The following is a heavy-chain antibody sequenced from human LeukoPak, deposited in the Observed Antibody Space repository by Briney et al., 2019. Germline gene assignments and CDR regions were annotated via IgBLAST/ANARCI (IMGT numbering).Heavy chain of an antibody. V-gene: IGHV4-59*01. CDR1: GGSLSSYY. CDR2: ISYSGST. Sequence: SETLSLTCTVSGGSLSSYYWSWIRQPPGKGLEWIGYISYSGSTNYNPSLKSRVTISVDTSKNQFSLKLSSVTAADTAVYYCAQSSRGFECWGQGTLVTVSS. CDR3: AQSSRGFEC. J-gene: IGHJ4*02. D-gene: IGHD6-13*01.